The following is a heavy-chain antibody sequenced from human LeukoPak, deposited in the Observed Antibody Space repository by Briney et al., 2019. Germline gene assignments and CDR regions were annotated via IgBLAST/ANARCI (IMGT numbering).Heavy chain of an antibody. D-gene: IGHD6-13*01. V-gene: IGHV3-66*01. CDR2: IYAGGST. CDR1: GFTVSGNY. CDR3: ARGIAAAASPDY. J-gene: IGHJ4*02. Sequence: PGGSLRLSCAASGFTVSGNYLSWVRQAPGKGLEWVSTIYAGGSTYYADSVKGRFTISRDNSKNTLYPQMNTLRVEDTAVYYCARGIAAAASPDYWGQGTLVTVSS.